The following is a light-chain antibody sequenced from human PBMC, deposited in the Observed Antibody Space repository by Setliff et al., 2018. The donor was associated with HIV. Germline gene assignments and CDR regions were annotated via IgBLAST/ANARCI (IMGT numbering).Light chain of an antibody. CDR3: SSYRSGNTLV. CDR2: EVS. J-gene: IGLJ1*01. Sequence: QSVLTQPPSASGSPGQSVTISCTGTSSDVGGYNYVSWYRQHPGKAPKLMIYEVSKRPSGVPNRFSGSKSGNTASLTISGLQAEDEADYYCSSYRSGNTLVFGTGTKVTV. CDR1: SSDVGGYNY. V-gene: IGLV2-8*01.